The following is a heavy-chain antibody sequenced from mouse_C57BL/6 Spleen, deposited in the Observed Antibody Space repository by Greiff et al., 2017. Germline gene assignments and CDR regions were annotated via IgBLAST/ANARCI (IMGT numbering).Heavy chain of an antibody. Sequence: QVQLQQSGAELMKPGASVKLSCKATGYTFTGYWIEWVKQRPGHGLEWIGEILPGSGSTTYNEKFKGKATFTADTSSSTAYMQLSSLTTEDSAIYYCARGGSYYSNYGWYYEVWGTGTTVTVSS. J-gene: IGHJ1*03. CDR2: ILPGSGST. D-gene: IGHD2-5*01. CDR3: ARGGSYYSNYGWYYEV. V-gene: IGHV1-9*01. CDR1: GYTFTGYW.